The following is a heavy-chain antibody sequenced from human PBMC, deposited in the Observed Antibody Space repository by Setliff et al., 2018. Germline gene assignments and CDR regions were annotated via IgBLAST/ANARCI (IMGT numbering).Heavy chain of an antibody. CDR3: AKESLAINTRWFDP. J-gene: IGHJ5*02. Sequence: SETLSLTCTVSGDSISGGDYYWTRTRQPAGKRLEWIGRVYNSGTTYNASFASRVTMSIDTSKNQFSFNLNSVTAADTALYYCAKESLAINTRWFDPWGQGILVTVS. D-gene: IGHD3-3*02. V-gene: IGHV4-61*02. CDR1: GDSISGGDYY. CDR2: VYNSGTT.